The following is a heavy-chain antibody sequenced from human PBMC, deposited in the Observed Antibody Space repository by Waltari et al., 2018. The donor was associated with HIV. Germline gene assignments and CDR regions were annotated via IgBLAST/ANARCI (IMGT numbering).Heavy chain of an antibody. V-gene: IGHV1-69*01. CDR1: GGTFSSYA. CDR3: ARAIPGRYCGGDCYSRSYYFDY. J-gene: IGHJ4*02. Sequence: QVQLVQSGAEVKKPGSSVKVSCKASGGTFSSYAISWVRQAPGQGLEWMGGIIPIFGTANYAQKFQGRVTITADESTSTAYMELSSLRSEDTAVYYCARAIPGRYCGGDCYSRSYYFDYWGQGTLVTVSS. CDR2: IIPIFGTA. D-gene: IGHD2-21*02.